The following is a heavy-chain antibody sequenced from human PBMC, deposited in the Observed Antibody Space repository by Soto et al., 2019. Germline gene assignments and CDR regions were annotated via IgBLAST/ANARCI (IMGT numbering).Heavy chain of an antibody. Sequence: VQMVESGGGVVQPGKSLRLSCETSGFTFKFYGMHWVRQAPGKGLECVAVISHDGNTHYYADSVNGRFTISRDNSKNTLYLLMNSLRLDYSSTYYCAKDRGGDCPDNSCYFGADYWGQGALVTVSS. CDR3: AKDRGGDCPDNSCYFGADY. CDR1: GFTFKFYG. CDR2: ISHDGNTH. V-gene: IGHV3-30*18. D-gene: IGHD2-2*01. J-gene: IGHJ4*02.